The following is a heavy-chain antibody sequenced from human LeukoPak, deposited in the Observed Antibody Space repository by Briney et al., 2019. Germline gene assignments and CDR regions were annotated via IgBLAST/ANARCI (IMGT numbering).Heavy chain of an antibody. V-gene: IGHV3-7*01. CDR2: IKQDGSEK. CDR3: ARVATGGYSYGYNSKPSYYFDY. D-gene: IGHD5-18*01. CDR1: GFTFSSYW. J-gene: IGHJ4*02. Sequence: GGSLRLSCVASGFTFSSYWMSWVRQAPGKGLEWVANIKQDGSEKYYVDSVKGRFTISRDNAKNSLYLQMNSLRAEDTAVYYCARVATGGYSYGYNSKPSYYFDYWGQGTLVTVSS.